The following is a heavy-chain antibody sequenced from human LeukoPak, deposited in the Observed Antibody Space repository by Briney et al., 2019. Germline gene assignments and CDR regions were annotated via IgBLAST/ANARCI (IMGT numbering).Heavy chain of an antibody. CDR2: FEPEDGEP. Sequence: ASVKVSCKPSGYTFTRYAMNWVRQAPGQWLEWMGGFEPEDGEPIFAQTFQGRLSMTEDTSTDTAHMELSSLIVEDTAVYYCATADKWEPLDYWGQGTLVTVSS. J-gene: IGHJ4*02. CDR1: GYTFTRYA. D-gene: IGHD1-26*01. CDR3: ATADKWEPLDY. V-gene: IGHV1-24*01.